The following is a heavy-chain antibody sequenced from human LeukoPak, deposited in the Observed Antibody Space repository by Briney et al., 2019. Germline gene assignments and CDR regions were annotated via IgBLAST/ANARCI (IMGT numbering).Heavy chain of an antibody. J-gene: IGHJ1*01. CDR2: ISCSGGST. CDR1: GFTFSSYA. Sequence: PGGTLRLFCAASGFTFSSYAMSWVRQAPGKGLEWVSAISCSGGSTYYADSVKGRFTISRDNSKNTLYLQMNSLRAEDTAVYYCAKYPPRKGAPRRLAYFQHWGQGTLVTVSS. CDR3: AKYPPRKGAPRRLAYFQH. V-gene: IGHV3-23*01. D-gene: IGHD1-26*01.